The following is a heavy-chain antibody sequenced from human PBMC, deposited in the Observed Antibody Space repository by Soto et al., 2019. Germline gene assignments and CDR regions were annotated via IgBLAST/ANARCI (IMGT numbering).Heavy chain of an antibody. D-gene: IGHD3-22*01. CDR3: ARGVNYYDSSGFYPRDY. J-gene: IGHJ4*02. V-gene: IGHV4-38-2*01. CDR1: GYSITTGYY. CDR2: VYHSGRT. Sequence: LSLTCAVSGYSITTGYYCGWVRRPPGKGLEWIGSVYHSGRTSYNPSLESRVTISVDTSKNQFSLRLSSVTAADTAVYYCARGVNYYDSSGFYPRDYWGQGILVTVSS.